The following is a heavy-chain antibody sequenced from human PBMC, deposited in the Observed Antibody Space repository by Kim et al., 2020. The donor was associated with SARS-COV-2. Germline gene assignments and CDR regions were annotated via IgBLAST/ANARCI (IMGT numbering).Heavy chain of an antibody. J-gene: IGHJ6*02. V-gene: IGHV3-30-3*01. D-gene: IGHD6-13*01. Sequence: GGSLRLSCAASGFTFSSYAMHWVRQAPGKGLEWVAVISYDGSNKYYADSVKGRFTISRDNSKNTLYLQMNSLRAEDTAVYYCARDLRPRRGKYSSSWLIVFYGMDVWGQGTTVTVSS. CDR3: ARDLRPRRGKYSSSWLIVFYGMDV. CDR1: GFTFSSYA. CDR2: ISYDGSNK.